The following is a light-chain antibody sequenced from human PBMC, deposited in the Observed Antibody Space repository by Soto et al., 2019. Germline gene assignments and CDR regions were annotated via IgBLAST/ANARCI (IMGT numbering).Light chain of an antibody. V-gene: IGLV1-44*01. CDR2: SNN. J-gene: IGLJ3*02. Sequence: QSVLTQPPSASGTPGQRVTISCSGSISNIGSNTVNWYQQLPGTAPKLVIYSNNQRPSGVPDRFSGSKSGTSASLAISGLQSEDEADYYCAAWDDSLNGGVFGGGTQLTVL. CDR1: ISNIGSNT. CDR3: AAWDDSLNGGV.